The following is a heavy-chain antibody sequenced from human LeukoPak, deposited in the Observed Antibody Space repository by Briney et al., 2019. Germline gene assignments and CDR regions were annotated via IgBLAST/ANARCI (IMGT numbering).Heavy chain of an antibody. J-gene: IGHJ4*02. Sequence: GGSLRPSCTTSGFAFDDFAVSWVRQPAGKGLEGVGFIRRRAYGGAAEYAASVKGRFIISRHDSKGIAYLQMNSLKTEDTAVYYCSRNGLVDFDYWGQGSRVIVSP. V-gene: IGHV3-49*04. CDR1: GFAFDDFA. CDR3: SRNGLVDFDY. CDR2: IRRRAYGGAA.